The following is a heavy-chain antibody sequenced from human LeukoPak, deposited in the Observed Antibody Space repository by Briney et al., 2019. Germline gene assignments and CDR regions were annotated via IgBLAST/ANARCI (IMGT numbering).Heavy chain of an antibody. J-gene: IGHJ5*02. CDR2: IYTSGST. CDR3: ARDHDYGGNLFWFDP. D-gene: IGHD4-23*01. V-gene: IGHV4-4*07. CDR1: GGSISSYY. Sequence: SETLSLTCAVSGGSISSYYWSWIRQPAGKGLEWIGRIYTSGSTNYNPSPKSRVTMSVDTSKNQFSLKLSSVTAADTAVYYCARDHDYGGNLFWFDPWGQGTLVTVSS.